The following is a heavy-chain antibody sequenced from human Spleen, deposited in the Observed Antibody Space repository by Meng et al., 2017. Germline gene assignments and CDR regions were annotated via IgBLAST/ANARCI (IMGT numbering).Heavy chain of an antibody. CDR3: AKDWSSGWFEVNTGGMVV. J-gene: IGHJ6*02. CDR1: GFTFNSFA. CDR2: ISGSGGTI. D-gene: IGHD6-19*01. Sequence: GESLKISCTASGFTFNSFAMTWVRQAPGKGLEWVSFISGSGGTIYYADSVKGRFTISRDNSKNTLYLQMNSLRAEDTAVYYCAKDWSSGWFEVNTGGMVVWGQGTTVTVSS. V-gene: IGHV3-23*01.